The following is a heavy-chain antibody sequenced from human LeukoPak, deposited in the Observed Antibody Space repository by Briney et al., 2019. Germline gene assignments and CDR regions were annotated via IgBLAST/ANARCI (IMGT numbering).Heavy chain of an antibody. V-gene: IGHV3-7*01. J-gene: IGHJ5*02. CDR1: GGSFSGYC. D-gene: IGHD2-15*01. CDR3: AREYCSGGSCYGHLPNWFDP. CDR2: INQDGSGK. Sequence: ETLSLTCAVYGGSFSGYCWSWIRQPPGKGLEWVASINQDGSGKYYVDSVKGRFTISRDNAQNSLSLQMNSLRAEDTAVYYCAREYCSGGSCYGHLPNWFDPWGQGTLVTVSS.